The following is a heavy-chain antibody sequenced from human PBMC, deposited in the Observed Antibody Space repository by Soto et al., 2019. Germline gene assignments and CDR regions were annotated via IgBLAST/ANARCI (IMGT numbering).Heavy chain of an antibody. J-gene: IGHJ4*02. V-gene: IGHV5-51*01. CDR3: ARPPLPGYSIHFNS. CDR2: VYPRDSDT. Sequence: PGESLKISWKASGYIFIDYWIGWVRQMPGKGLEWLGIVYPRDSDTRYSPSFQGQVTISDDRSTGTAFLQWRSLKASDTALYYCARPPLPGYSIHFNSWGQGTLVTVSS. CDR1: GYIFIDYW. D-gene: IGHD2-15*01.